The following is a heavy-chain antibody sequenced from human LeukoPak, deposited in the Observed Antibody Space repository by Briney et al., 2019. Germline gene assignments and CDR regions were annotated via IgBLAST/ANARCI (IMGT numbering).Heavy chain of an antibody. J-gene: IGHJ4*02. CDR1: GFTFSSYS. V-gene: IGHV3-48*01. CDR3: ARDRANDYGDY. Sequence: PGGSLRLSCAASGFTFSSYSMNWVRQAPGKGLEWVSYISSSSSTIYYADSVKGRFTISRDNAKNSLYLQMNSLRAEDTAVYYCARDRANDYGDYWGQGNLVAVSS. CDR2: ISSSSSTI.